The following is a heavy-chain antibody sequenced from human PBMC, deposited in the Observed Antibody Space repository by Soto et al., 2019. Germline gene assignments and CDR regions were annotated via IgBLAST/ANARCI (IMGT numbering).Heavy chain of an antibody. V-gene: IGHV5-10-1*01. D-gene: IGHD3-10*01. J-gene: IGHJ6*02. CDR1: GYSFTSYW. Sequence: GESLKISCKGSGYSFTSYWISWVRQMPGKGLEWMGRIDPSDSYTNYSPSFQGHVTISADKSISTAYLQWSSLKASDTAMYYCARRVTMVRGVPYYYYGMDVSGQGTTVTVSS. CDR3: ARRVTMVRGVPYYYYGMDV. CDR2: IDPSDSYT.